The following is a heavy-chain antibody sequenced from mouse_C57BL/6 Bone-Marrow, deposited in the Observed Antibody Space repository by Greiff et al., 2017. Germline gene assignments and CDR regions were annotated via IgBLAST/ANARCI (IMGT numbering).Heavy chain of an antibody. CDR2: IWSGGST. V-gene: IGHV2-2*01. D-gene: IGHD2-3*01. Sequence: VQGVESGPGLVQPSQSLSITCPVSGFSLTSYGVHWVRQSPGKGLEWLGVIWSGGSTDYNAAFISRLSISKDNSKSQVFFKMNSLQADDTAIYYCARIGGWLIAYWGQGTLVTVSA. J-gene: IGHJ3*01. CDR3: ARIGGWLIAY. CDR1: GFSLTSYG.